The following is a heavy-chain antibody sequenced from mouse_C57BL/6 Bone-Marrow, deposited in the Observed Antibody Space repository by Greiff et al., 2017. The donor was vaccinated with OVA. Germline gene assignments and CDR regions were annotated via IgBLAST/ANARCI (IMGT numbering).Heavy chain of an antibody. J-gene: IGHJ2*01. Sequence: VQLKQSGAELVRPGASVKLSFTASGFNIKDDYMHWVKQRPEKGLEWIGWIDPENGDTEYASKFQGKATITADTSSNTAYLQLSSLTAEDTAVYYCTTGVSVGDYWGQGTTLTVSS. CDR1: GFNIKDDY. CDR2: IDPENGDT. CDR3: TTGVSVGDY. V-gene: IGHV14-4*01.